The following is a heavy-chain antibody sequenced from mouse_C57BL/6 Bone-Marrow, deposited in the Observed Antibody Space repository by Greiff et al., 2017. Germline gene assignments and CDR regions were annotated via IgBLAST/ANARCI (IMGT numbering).Heavy chain of an antibody. CDR3: ARAYDEGMWYY. CDR1: GYTFTSYW. D-gene: IGHD2-3*01. J-gene: IGHJ4*01. CDR2: IDPSDSYT. Sequence: QVQLQQPGAELVRPGTSVKLSCKASGYTFTSYWMHWVKQRPGQGLEWIGVIDPSDSYTNYNQKFKGKATLTVDTSSSTAYMQLSSLTSEDSAVYYCARAYDEGMWYYWGQGTSVTVSS. V-gene: IGHV1-59*01.